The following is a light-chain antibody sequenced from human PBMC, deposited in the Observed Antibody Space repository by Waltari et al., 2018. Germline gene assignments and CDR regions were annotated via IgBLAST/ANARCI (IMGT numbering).Light chain of an antibody. CDR1: QSVGTY. Sequence: EIVLTQSPGTPSLSRGERAPLSCMASQSVGTYFAWYQQKPRQAPRLLIYGASNRATGIPERFSGSGSGTDFSLTISRLEPEDFAVYYCQKYVNLPATFGQGTKVEIK. CDR2: GAS. J-gene: IGKJ1*01. V-gene: IGKV3-20*01. CDR3: QKYVNLPAT.